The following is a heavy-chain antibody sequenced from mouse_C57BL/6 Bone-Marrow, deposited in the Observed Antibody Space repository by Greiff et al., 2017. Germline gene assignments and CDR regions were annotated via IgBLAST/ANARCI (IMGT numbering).Heavy chain of an antibody. CDR2: ISSGGSYT. J-gene: IGHJ4*01. CDR1: GFTFSSYG. V-gene: IGHV5-6*01. D-gene: IGHD2-14*01. CDR3: ARTPSGTYAMDY. Sequence: EVMLVESGGDLVKPGGSLKLSCAASGFTFSSYGMSWVRQTPDKRLEWVATISSGGSYTYYPDSVKGRFTISRDNAKNTLYLQMSSLKSEDTAMYYCARTPSGTYAMDYWGQGTSVTVSS.